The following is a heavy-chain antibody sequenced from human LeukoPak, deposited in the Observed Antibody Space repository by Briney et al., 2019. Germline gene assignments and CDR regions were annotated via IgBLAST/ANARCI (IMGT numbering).Heavy chain of an antibody. V-gene: IGHV4-61*02. J-gene: IGHJ5*02. Sequence: PSQTLSLTCTVSGGSISSGSYYWSWIRQPAGKGLEWIGRIYTSGSTNYNPSLKSRVTISVDTSKNQFSLKLSSVTAADTAVYYCAREWSGIVVPAAFFWGNWFDPWGQGTLVTVSS. CDR3: AREWSGIVVPAAFFWGNWFDP. CDR1: GGSISSGSYY. CDR2: IYTSGST. D-gene: IGHD2-2*01.